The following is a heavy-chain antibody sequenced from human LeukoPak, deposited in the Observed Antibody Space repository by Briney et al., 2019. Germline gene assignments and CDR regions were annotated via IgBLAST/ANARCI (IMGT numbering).Heavy chain of an antibody. V-gene: IGHV3-30*02. D-gene: IGHD1-26*01. CDR2: IQYDGSDK. J-gene: IGHJ4*02. CDR1: GFTFRSSG. Sequence: PGGSLRLSCAASGFTFRSSGMHWVRQAPGKGLEWVTFIQYDGSDKYYADSVKSRFTISRDNSKNTLYLQMNSLRGEDTAVYYCAKSGTFDYWGQGTLVTVSS. CDR3: AKSGTFDY.